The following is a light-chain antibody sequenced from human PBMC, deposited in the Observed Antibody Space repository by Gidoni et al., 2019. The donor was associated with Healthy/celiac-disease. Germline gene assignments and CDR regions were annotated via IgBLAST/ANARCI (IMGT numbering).Light chain of an antibody. CDR1: SSNIGAGYD. CDR2: GNS. CDR3: QSYDSSLSGYVV. J-gene: IGLJ2*01. Sequence: SFLTRPPPGPGPPGRRATISCTGSSSNIGAGYDVHWYQQLPGPAPKLLIYGNSNRPSGVPDRFSGSKSGTSASLAITGLQAEDEADYYCQSYDSSLSGYVVFGGGTKLTVL. V-gene: IGLV1-40*01.